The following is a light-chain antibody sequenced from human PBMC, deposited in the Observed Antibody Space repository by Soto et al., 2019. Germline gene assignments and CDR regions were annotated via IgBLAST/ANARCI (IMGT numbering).Light chain of an antibody. J-gene: IGLJ1*01. CDR2: EGV. Sequence: QSALTQPASASASPGQSTTISCTGSSSDIGSNKIVSWYQQYPDNAPKLIIYEGVKRPSGVSNRFSASKSGNTASLTISGLQAEDEADYYCSSYTTSGTYVFGSGTKV. V-gene: IGLV2-23*01. CDR1: SSDIGSNKI. CDR3: SSYTTSGTYV.